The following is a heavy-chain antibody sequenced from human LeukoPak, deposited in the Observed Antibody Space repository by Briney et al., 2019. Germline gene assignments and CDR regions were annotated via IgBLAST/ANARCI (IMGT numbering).Heavy chain of an antibody. CDR2: INPNSGGT. CDR3: ARVRIVVVVAAPFDP. D-gene: IGHD2-15*01. J-gene: IGHJ5*02. V-gene: IGHV1-2*04. Sequence: ASVKVSCKASGYTFTGYYMHWVRQAPGQGLEWMGWINPNSGGTNYAQKFQGWVTMTRDTSISTAYMELSRLRSDDTAVYYCARVRIVVVVAAPFDPWGQGTLVTVSS. CDR1: GYTFTGYY.